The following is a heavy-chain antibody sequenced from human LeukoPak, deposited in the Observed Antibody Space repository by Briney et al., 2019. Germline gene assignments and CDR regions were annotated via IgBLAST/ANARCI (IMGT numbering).Heavy chain of an antibody. V-gene: IGHV4-38-2*02. CDR1: GYSISSGYY. CDR3: VRVARMAFQNGGFDY. CDR2: IHHSGST. J-gene: IGHJ4*02. D-gene: IGHD5-24*01. Sequence: SETLSLTCTVSGYSISSGYYWGWIRPPPGKGLGGIANIHHSGSTYITPSLNRRVSLFVDTSKNQLFLKMSAVTAADTAVYYCVRVARMAFQNGGFDYWGQGTLVSVSS.